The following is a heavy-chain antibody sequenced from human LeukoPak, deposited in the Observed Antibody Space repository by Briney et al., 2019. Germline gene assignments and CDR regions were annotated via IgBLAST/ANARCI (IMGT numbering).Heavy chain of an antibody. CDR1: GFTFSSYW. CDR3: ARNHQADY. V-gene: IGHV3-74*01. Sequence: QPGGSLILPCAASGFTFSSYWMHWVRQPPGKGLVWFSRTNSDGNSTRYADSVKGRFTISRDNAKNTLYLQMNSLRPEDTAVYYCARNHQADYWGQGILVTVSS. CDR2: TNSDGNST. D-gene: IGHD2-2*01. J-gene: IGHJ4*02.